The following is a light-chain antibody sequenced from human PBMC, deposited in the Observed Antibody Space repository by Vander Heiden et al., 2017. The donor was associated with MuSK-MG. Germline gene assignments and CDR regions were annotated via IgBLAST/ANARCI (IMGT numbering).Light chain of an antibody. CDR1: KLLDNY. CDR2: EDI. Sequence: SYEVTPPPSLSVSPGHTATIPCPGDKLLDNYASWFQKKPGQSPVLVIYEDIKRPSGIPERFSGSSSGNTATLTISGTQSLDEADYFCQAWDSTTALFGGGTHLTVL. J-gene: IGLJ7*01. V-gene: IGLV3-1*01. CDR3: QAWDSTTAL.